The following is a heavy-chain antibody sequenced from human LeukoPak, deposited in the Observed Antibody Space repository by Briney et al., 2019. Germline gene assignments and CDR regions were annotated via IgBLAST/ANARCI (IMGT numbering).Heavy chain of an antibody. V-gene: IGHV1-69*04. CDR1: GGTFSSYA. CDR2: IIPILGIA. CDR3: ARVVVPYYYDSSGYFPDY. J-gene: IGHJ4*02. Sequence: GASVKVSCKASGGTFSSYAISWVRQAPGQGLEWMGRIIPILGIANYAQKFQGRVTITADKSTSTAYMELSSLRSEDTAVYYCARVVVPYYYDSSGYFPDYWGQGTLVTVSS. D-gene: IGHD3-22*01.